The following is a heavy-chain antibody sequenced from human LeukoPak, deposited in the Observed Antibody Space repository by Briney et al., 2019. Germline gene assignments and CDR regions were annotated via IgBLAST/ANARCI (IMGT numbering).Heavy chain of an antibody. J-gene: IGHJ4*02. Sequence: GGSLRLSCAASGFTFSSYAMHWVRQAPGKGLEWVAVISYDGSNKYYEDSVKCRFTISRDNSKNTLYLQMNSLGAEDTAVYYCARARAARLRGSHFDYWGQGALVTVSS. CDR3: ARARAARLRGSHFDY. D-gene: IGHD6-6*01. CDR1: GFTFSSYA. CDR2: ISYDGSNK. V-gene: IGHV3-30-3*01.